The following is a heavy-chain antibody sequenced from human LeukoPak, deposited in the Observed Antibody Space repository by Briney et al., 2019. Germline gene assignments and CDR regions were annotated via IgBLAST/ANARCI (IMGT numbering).Heavy chain of an antibody. J-gene: IGHJ4*02. CDR2: ISSSGSTI. Sequence: GGSLRLSCAASGFTFSDYYMSWIRQAPGKGLEWVSYISSSGSTIYYADSVKGRFTISRDNAKNSLYLQMNSLRADDTALYFCARGIVVVVGASDHFDYWGQGTLITVSS. D-gene: IGHD2-15*01. V-gene: IGHV3-11*04. CDR3: ARGIVVVVGASDHFDY. CDR1: GFTFSDYY.